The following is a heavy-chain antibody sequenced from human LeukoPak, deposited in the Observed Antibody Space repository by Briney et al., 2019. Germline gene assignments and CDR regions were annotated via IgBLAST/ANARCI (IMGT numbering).Heavy chain of an antibody. D-gene: IGHD3-10*01. Sequence: SVKVSCKASGGTFSSYAISWVRQAPGQRLEWMGGIIPIFGTANYAQKFQGRVTMTRDTSTSTVYMELSSLRSEDTAVYYCARLLGYYGSGSPYGWFDPWGQGTLVTVSS. J-gene: IGHJ5*02. CDR2: IIPIFGTA. CDR1: GGTFSSYA. V-gene: IGHV1-69*05. CDR3: ARLLGYYGSGSPYGWFDP.